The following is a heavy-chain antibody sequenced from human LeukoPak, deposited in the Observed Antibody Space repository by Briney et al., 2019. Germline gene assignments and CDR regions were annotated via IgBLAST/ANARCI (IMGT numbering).Heavy chain of an antibody. D-gene: IGHD3-3*01. J-gene: IGHJ3*02. CDR3: ARDRARSCFDAFDI. Sequence: GGSLRLSCAASGFTFSSYWMSWVRQAPGKGLEWVANIKQDGSGKYYVDSVKGRFTISRDNAKNSLYLQMNSLRAEDTAVYYCARDRARSCFDAFDIWGQGTMVTVSS. CDR2: IKQDGSGK. CDR1: GFTFSSYW. V-gene: IGHV3-7*01.